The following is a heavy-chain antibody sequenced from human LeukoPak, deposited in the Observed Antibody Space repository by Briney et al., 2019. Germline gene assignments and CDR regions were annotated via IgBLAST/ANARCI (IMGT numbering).Heavy chain of an antibody. Sequence: SQTLSLTCAISGESVSSNSVAWNWIRQSPSRGLEWLGRTYYRSKWYNDYAVSVKSRITINPDTSKNQLSLQLNSVTPEDAAMYYCARGRSGYDPFDYWGQGTLVTVSS. V-gene: IGHV6-1*01. J-gene: IGHJ4*02. CDR3: ARGRSGYDPFDY. D-gene: IGHD5-12*01. CDR2: TYYRSKWYN. CDR1: GESVSSNSVA.